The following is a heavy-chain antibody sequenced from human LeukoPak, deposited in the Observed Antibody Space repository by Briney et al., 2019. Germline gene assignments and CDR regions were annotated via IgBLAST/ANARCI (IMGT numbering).Heavy chain of an antibody. V-gene: IGHV1-18*01. CDR1: GYTFTSYG. CDR2: ISAYNGNT. J-gene: IGHJ6*02. D-gene: IGHD3-10*01. Sequence: ASVKVSCKASGYTFTSYGISWVRQAPGQGLEWMGWISAYNGNTNYAQKLQGRVTMTTDTSTSTAYMELRSLRSDDTAVYYCARDGPSITMVRGLSRGYYGMDVWGQGTTVTVSS. CDR3: ARDGPSITMVRGLSRGYYGMDV.